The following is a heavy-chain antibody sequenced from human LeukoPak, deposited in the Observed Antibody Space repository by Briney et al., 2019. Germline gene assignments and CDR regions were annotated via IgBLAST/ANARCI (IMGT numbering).Heavy chain of an antibody. Sequence: GESLKISCAASGFTFSSYAMHWVRQAPGKGLEYVSAISSNGGSTYYANSVKGRFTISRDNSKNTLYLQMGSLRAEDMAVYYCARESSYYDFWSGSAWFDPWGQGTLVTVSS. J-gene: IGHJ5*02. V-gene: IGHV3-64*01. CDR1: GFTFSSYA. CDR3: ARESSYYDFWSGSAWFDP. CDR2: ISSNGGST. D-gene: IGHD3-3*01.